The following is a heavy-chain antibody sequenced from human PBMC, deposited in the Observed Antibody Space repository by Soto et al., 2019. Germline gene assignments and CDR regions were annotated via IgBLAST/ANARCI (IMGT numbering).Heavy chain of an antibody. V-gene: IGHV1-69*02. Sequence: SVKVSCKASGGTFSSYTISWVRQAPGQGLEWMGRIIPILGIANYAQKFQGRVTITADKSTSTAYMELSSLRSEDTAVYYCARTPDVITIPIVVVPAANWFDPWGQGTLVTVSS. CDR3: ARTPDVITIPIVVVPAANWFDP. J-gene: IGHJ5*02. CDR1: GGTFSSYT. CDR2: IIPILGIA. D-gene: IGHD2-2*01.